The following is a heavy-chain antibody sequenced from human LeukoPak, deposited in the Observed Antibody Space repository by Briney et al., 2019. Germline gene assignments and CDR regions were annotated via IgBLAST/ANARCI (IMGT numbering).Heavy chain of an antibody. CDR2: IRYDGNNK. Sequence: PGGSLRLSCAASGFTFSSYSMNWVRQVPGKGLEWVSFIRYDGNNKYNSDSVKGRFTISRDDSKNTLYLHMNSLRPEDTAVYYCAKQGANGGANFDYWGQGTLVTVSS. CDR1: GFTFSSYS. V-gene: IGHV3-30*02. D-gene: IGHD2-21*01. CDR3: AKQGANGGANFDY. J-gene: IGHJ4*02.